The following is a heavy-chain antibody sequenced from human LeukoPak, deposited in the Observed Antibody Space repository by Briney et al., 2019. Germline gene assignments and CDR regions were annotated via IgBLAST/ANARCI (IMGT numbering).Heavy chain of an antibody. CDR1: GFTFSSYA. V-gene: IGHV3-23*01. D-gene: IGHD3-22*01. CDR3: AKDRGLSVTMIVVVTGNAFDI. CDR2: ISGSGGST. Sequence: GGSLRLSCAASGFTFSSYAMSWVRQAPGKGLEWVSAISGSGGSTYYADSVKGRFTISRDNSKNTLYLQMNSLRAEDTAVYYCAKDRGLSVTMIVVVTGNAFDIWGQGTMVTVSS. J-gene: IGHJ3*02.